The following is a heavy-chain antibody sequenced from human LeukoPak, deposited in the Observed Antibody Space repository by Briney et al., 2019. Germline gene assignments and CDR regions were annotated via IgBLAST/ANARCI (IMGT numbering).Heavy chain of an antibody. CDR3: ARDLRTYYYDSSGYY. D-gene: IGHD3-22*01. V-gene: IGHV3-23*01. CDR2: ISGSGGNT. J-gene: IGHJ4*02. Sequence: PGGSLRLSCAASRFTFGSYAMSWVRQAPGKGLEWVSAISGSGGNTYYADSVKGRFTISRDNAKNSLYLQMNSLRAEDTAVYYCARDLRTYYYDSSGYYGGQGTLVTVSS. CDR1: RFTFGSYA.